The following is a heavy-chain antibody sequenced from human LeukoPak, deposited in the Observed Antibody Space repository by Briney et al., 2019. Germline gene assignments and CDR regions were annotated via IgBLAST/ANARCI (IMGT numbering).Heavy chain of an antibody. Sequence: GGSLRLPCAASGFTFSTYGMHWVRQAPGKGLEWVAVISYDGSNEYYADSVKGRFTISRDNSKNTLYLQMSSLRAEDTAVYCCAKEFNRGLPDYWGQGTLVTVPS. J-gene: IGHJ4*02. D-gene: IGHD2-21*01. CDR1: GFTFSTYG. CDR3: AKEFNRGLPDY. CDR2: ISYDGSNE. V-gene: IGHV3-30*18.